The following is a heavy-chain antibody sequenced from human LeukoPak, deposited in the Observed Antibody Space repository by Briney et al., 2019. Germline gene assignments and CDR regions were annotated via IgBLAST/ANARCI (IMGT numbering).Heavy chain of an antibody. D-gene: IGHD3-9*01. CDR1: GGSVSSSLNY. J-gene: IGHJ4*02. Sequence: PSETLSLTCTVSGGSVSSSLNYWGWIRQPPGKGLEWIGNTYYTGSTYFNPTLKSRVTMSVDTSKNQFSLKLNSVTAADTAVYYCARLSKGRYFDYIFDYWGQGTLLTVSS. CDR2: TYYTGST. CDR3: ARLSKGRYFDYIFDY. V-gene: IGHV4-39*01.